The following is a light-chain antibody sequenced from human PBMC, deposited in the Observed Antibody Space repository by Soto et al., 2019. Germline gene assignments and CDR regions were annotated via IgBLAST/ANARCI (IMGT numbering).Light chain of an antibody. V-gene: IGLV2-14*03. CDR2: DVN. Sequence: QSVLTQPASVSGSPGQSITLSCTGTSRDIGGYNYVSWFQQYPGKAPKRMIYDVNNRPSVVSNRVSGSKSCNTASLTISWLQEEDDAVYYCTSYTASNTLALGGGTKLTVL. CDR1: SRDIGGYNY. CDR3: TSYTASNTLA. J-gene: IGLJ2*01.